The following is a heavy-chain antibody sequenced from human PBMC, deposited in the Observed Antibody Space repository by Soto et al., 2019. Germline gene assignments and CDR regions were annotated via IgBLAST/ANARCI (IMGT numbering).Heavy chain of an antibody. V-gene: IGHV1-69*13. J-gene: IGHJ3*02. Sequence: SVKVSCKASGGTFSSYAISWVRQAPGQGLEWMGGIIPIFGTANYAQKFQGRVTITADESTSTAYMELSSLRSEDTAVYYCASASYYDGSGYPDAFDIWGQGTMVTVSS. CDR2: IIPIFGTA. D-gene: IGHD3-22*01. CDR3: ASASYYDGSGYPDAFDI. CDR1: GGTFSSYA.